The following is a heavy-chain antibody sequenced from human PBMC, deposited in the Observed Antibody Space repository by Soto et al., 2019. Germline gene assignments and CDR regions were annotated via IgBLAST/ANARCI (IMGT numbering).Heavy chain of an antibody. Sequence: SVKVSCKASGGTFSSYAISWVRQAPGQGLEWMGGIIPIFGTANYAQKFQGRVTITADESTSTAYMELSSLRSEDTAVYYCARVMYCSSTSCYAYDYWGQGSLVTVSS. V-gene: IGHV1-69*13. CDR2: IIPIFGTA. J-gene: IGHJ4*02. CDR3: ARVMYCSSTSCYAYDY. D-gene: IGHD2-2*01. CDR1: GGTFSSYA.